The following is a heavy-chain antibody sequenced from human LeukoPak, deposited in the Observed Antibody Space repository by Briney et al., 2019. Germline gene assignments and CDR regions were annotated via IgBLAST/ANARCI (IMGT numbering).Heavy chain of an antibody. CDR1: GFTFSSYS. J-gene: IGHJ6*03. Sequence: PGGSLRLSCAASGFTFSSYSMNWVRQAPGKGLEWVSSISSSSSYIYYADSVKGRFTISRDNAKNSLYLQMNSLRAEDTAVYYCARVPLRYFDWLLPGYYYYMDVWGKGTTVTVSS. CDR3: ARVPLRYFDWLLPGYYYYMDV. CDR2: ISSSSSYI. D-gene: IGHD3-9*01. V-gene: IGHV3-21*01.